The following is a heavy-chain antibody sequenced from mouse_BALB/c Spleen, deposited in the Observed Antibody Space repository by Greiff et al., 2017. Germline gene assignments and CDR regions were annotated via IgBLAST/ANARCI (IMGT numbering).Heavy chain of an antibody. Sequence: VQLKESGAELVRSGASVKLSCTASGFNIKDYYMHWVKQRPEQGLEWIGWIDPENGDTEYAPKFQGKATMTADTSSNTAYLQLSSLTSEDTAVYYCNHYGNLDAMDDWGQGTSVTVSS. V-gene: IGHV14-4*02. CDR3: NHYGNLDAMDD. D-gene: IGHD2-1*01. CDR2: IDPENGDT. J-gene: IGHJ4*01. CDR1: GFNIKDYY.